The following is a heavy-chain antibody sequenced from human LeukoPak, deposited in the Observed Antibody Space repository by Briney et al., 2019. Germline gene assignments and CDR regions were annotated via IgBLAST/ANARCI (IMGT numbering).Heavy chain of an antibody. J-gene: IGHJ4*02. CDR2: ISGSGGST. D-gene: IGHD4-11*01. V-gene: IGHV3-23*01. Sequence: GGSLRLSCAASGFTFSSYAMSWVRQAPGKGLEWVSAISGSGGSTYYAGSVKGRFTTSRDNSKNTLYLQMNGLRAEDTAVYYCAKDPGRSNYFFDYWGQGTLVTVSS. CDR3: AKDPGRSNYFFDY. CDR1: GFTFSSYA.